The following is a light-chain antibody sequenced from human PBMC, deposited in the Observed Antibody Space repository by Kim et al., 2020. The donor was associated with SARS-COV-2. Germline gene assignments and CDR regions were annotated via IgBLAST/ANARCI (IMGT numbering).Light chain of an antibody. V-gene: IGLV10-54*01. J-gene: IGLJ3*02. CDR2: RNN. Sequence: SQTATPTCTGNNNNVGEQGAAWLQQHQGHPPKLLSYRNNNRPSGISDRVSASRSGDTASLTIAGLQPEDEADYYCSAWDSSLNAWVFGGGTQLTVL. CDR3: SAWDSSLNAWV. CDR1: NNNVGEQG.